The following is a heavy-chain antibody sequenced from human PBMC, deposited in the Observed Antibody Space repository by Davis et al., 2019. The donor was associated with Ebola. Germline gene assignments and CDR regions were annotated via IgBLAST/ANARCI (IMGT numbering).Heavy chain of an antibody. Sequence: ASVKVSCKASGGTFSSYAISWVRQAPGQGLKWMGWINPNSGDTNYAQKFQGWVTMTRDTSISTAYMELTRLSSDDTAVYYCARGPRSVVVVADNWFDPWGQGTLVTVSS. D-gene: IGHD2-15*01. CDR2: INPNSGDT. J-gene: IGHJ5*02. CDR1: GGTFSSYA. V-gene: IGHV1-2*04. CDR3: ARGPRSVVVVADNWFDP.